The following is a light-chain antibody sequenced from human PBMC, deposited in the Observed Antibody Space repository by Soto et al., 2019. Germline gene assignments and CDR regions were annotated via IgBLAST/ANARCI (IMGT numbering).Light chain of an antibody. CDR3: QQYGSSPLT. CDR2: GAS. Sequence: TLSCRASQTVSNDSLAWYQQKPGHSPRLLIYGASTRATAIPDRFSGSGSGTEFTLTIDRLEPEDFAVFYCQQYGSSPLTFGQGTKVDIK. V-gene: IGKV3-20*01. J-gene: IGKJ1*01. CDR1: QTVSNDS.